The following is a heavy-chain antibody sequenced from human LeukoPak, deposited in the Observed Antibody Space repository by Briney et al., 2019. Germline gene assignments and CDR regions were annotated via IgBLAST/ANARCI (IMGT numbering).Heavy chain of an antibody. CDR3: AKPQRWLQLGVAFDY. J-gene: IGHJ4*02. V-gene: IGHV3-15*01. CDR1: RFTFSNAW. Sequence: GGSLRLSCAASRFTFSNAWMSWVRQAPGKGLEWVGHIKSKTDGGTTDYAAPVKGRFTISRDDSKNTLYLQMNSLRTEDTAVYYCAKPQRWLQLGVAFDYWGQGTLVTVSS. CDR2: IKSKTDGGTT. D-gene: IGHD5-24*01.